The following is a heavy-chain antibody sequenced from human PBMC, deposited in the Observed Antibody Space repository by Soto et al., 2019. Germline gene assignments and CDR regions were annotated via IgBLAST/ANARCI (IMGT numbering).Heavy chain of an antibody. J-gene: IGHJ6*03. D-gene: IGHD6-6*01. CDR2: INPSGGST. Sequence: ASVKVSCKASGYTFISYYMHWVRQAPGQGLEWMGIINPSGGSTSYAQKFQGRVTMTRDTSTSTVYMELSSLRSEDTAVYYCAVLSIAARPNYYYYMDVWGKGTTVTISS. V-gene: IGHV1-46*01. CDR1: GYTFISYY. CDR3: AVLSIAARPNYYYYMDV.